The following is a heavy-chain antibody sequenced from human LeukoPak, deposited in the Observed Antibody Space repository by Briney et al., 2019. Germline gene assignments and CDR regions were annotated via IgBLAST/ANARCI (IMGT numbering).Heavy chain of an antibody. CDR3: AKDRFDYDSSGYPYDI. CDR1: GFRFSIYN. D-gene: IGHD3-22*01. Sequence: GGSLRLSCEASGFRFSIYNMNWVRLAPGKGLEWVSSISGSSSQVWYADSVKGRFTSSRDNAKNSLYLQMSSLRVEDTAEYFCAKDRFDYDSSGYPYDIWGQGTMVTVSS. V-gene: IGHV3-21*01. CDR2: ISGSSSQV. J-gene: IGHJ3*02.